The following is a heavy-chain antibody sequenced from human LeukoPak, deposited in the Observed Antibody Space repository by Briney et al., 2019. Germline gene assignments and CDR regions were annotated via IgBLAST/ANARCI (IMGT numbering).Heavy chain of an antibody. J-gene: IGHJ4*02. CDR1: GFTFSSYE. D-gene: IGHD5-12*01. CDR3: ARGSVDIVATSFAY. V-gene: IGHV3-48*03. CDR2: ISSSGTAI. Sequence: GGSLRLTCAASGFTFSSYEMNWVRQAPGKGLEWVSYISSSGTAIYYADSVKGRFTISRDNAKNSLYLLMNSLSAEDTAVYYCARGSVDIVATSFAYWGQGTLVTVSS.